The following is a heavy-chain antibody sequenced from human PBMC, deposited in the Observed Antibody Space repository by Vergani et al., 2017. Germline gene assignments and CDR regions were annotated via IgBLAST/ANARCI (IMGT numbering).Heavy chain of an antibody. V-gene: IGHV3-74*03. D-gene: IGHD3-10*01. CDR1: GFSFHSYW. J-gene: IGHJ6*02. Sequence: DVHLAESGGGFFQPGGSLRLSCSASGFSFHSYWMHWVRPVPGKGLLWVSRIKSDGSITAYADSVKGRFTISRDNAKSSLYLQMNSLRAEDTGVYYCARDRYYRGSGSYPYFYYYGLDVWGQGTAVTVSS. CDR2: IKSDGSIT. CDR3: ARDRYYRGSGSYPYFYYYGLDV.